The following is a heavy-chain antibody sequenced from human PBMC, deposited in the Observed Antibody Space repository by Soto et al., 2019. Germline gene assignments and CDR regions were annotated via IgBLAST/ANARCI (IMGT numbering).Heavy chain of an antibody. CDR1: GYSISSGYY. CDR3: ARGYSSSWLQTPLNWFDP. D-gene: IGHD6-13*01. Sequence: PSETLSLTCAVSGYSISSGYYWGWIRQPPGKGLEWIGSIYHSGSTYYNPSLKSRVTISVDTSKNQFSLKLSSVTAADTAVYYCARGYSSSWLQTPLNWFDPWGQGTLATVSS. CDR2: IYHSGST. J-gene: IGHJ5*02. V-gene: IGHV4-38-2*01.